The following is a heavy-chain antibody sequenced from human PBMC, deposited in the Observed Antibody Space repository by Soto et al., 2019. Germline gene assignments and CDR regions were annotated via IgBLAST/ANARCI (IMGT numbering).Heavy chain of an antibody. V-gene: IGHV4-34*01. CDR1: GGSSSGYY. J-gene: IGHJ4*02. D-gene: IGHD5-12*01. Sequence: PSETLSLTCAVYGGSSSGYYWSWIRQPPGRGLEWIGEINHSGSTNYNPSLKSRVTISVDTSKNQFSLKLSSVTAADTAVYYCARLGDGYNYSFFDYWGQGTLVTVSS. CDR3: ARLGDGYNYSFFDY. CDR2: INHSGST.